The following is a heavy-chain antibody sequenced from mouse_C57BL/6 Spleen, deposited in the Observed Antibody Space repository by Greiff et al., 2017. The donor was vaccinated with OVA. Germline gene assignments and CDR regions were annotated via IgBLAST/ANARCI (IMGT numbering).Heavy chain of an antibody. Sequence: EVMLVESGGGLVQPKGSLKLSCAASGFSFNTYAMNWVRQAPGKGLEWVARIRSKSNNYATYYADSVKDRFTISRDDSESMLYLQMNNLKTEDTAMYYCVRQKLEYFDYWGQGTTLTVSS. CDR2: IRSKSNNYAT. J-gene: IGHJ2*01. CDR3: VRQKLEYFDY. CDR1: GFSFNTYA. D-gene: IGHD4-1*01. V-gene: IGHV10-1*01.